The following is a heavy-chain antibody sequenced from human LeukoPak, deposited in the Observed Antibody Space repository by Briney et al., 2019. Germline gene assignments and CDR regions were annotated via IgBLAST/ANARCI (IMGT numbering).Heavy chain of an antibody. CDR3: AREDYGDYVGWFDP. CDR2: ISYDGSNK. Sequence: QPGGSLRLSCAASGFTFSSYAMHWVRQAPGKGLEWVAVISYDGSNKYYADSVKGRFTISRDNSKNTLYLQMNSLRAEDTAVYYCAREDYGDYVGWFDPWGQGTLVTVSS. D-gene: IGHD4-17*01. CDR1: GFTFSSYA. V-gene: IGHV3-30-3*01. J-gene: IGHJ5*02.